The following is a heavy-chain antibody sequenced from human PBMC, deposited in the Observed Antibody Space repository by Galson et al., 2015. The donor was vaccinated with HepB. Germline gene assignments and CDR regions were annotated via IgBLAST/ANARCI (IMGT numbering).Heavy chain of an antibody. CDR3: ARGGDVYYDILTGYPNAFDY. CDR1: GGTFSSYT. D-gene: IGHD3-9*01. V-gene: IGHV1-69*02. CDR2: IIPILGIA. Sequence: SVKVSCKASGGTFSSYTISWVRQAPGQGLEWMGRIIPILGIANYAQKFQGRVTITADKSTSTAYMELSSLRSEDTAVYYCARGGDVYYDILTGYPNAFDYWGQGTLVTVSS. J-gene: IGHJ4*02.